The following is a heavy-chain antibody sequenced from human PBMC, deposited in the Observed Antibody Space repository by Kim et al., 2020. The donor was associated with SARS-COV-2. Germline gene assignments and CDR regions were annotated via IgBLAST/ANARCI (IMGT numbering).Heavy chain of an antibody. V-gene: IGHV3-23*01. D-gene: IGHD2-2*01. Sequence: GGSLRLSCVVSGFTLSTCAMTWVRQAPGKGLEWVSTISATSGITYYADSVKGRFTVSRDNSKNTLDLQMNSLRAEDTALYYCATRPCDWLYAPWDYWGRETLVTVSS. CDR3: ATRPCDWLYAPWDY. CDR1: GFTLSTCA. J-gene: IGHJ4*02. CDR2: ISATSGIT.